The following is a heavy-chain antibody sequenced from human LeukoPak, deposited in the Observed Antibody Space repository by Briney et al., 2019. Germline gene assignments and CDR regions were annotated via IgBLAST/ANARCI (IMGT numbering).Heavy chain of an antibody. D-gene: IGHD2-15*01. CDR2: VRYTGSA. V-gene: IGHV4-59*08. CDR3: ARHVAPDMDYFDY. J-gene: IGHJ4*02. CDR1: GDSVSGYY. Sequence: PSETLSLTCIVTGDSVSGYYWTWIRQSTGKRPEWIAYVRYTGSATYNPSLKSRVTISVDSSKNQFSLKLTSVSASDTAVYYCARHVAPDMDYFDYWGPGTLVTVSP.